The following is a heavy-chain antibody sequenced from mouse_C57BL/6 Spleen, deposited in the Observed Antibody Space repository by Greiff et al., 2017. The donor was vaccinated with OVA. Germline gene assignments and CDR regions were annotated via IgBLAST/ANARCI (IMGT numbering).Heavy chain of an antibody. D-gene: IGHD1-1*01. J-gene: IGHJ4*01. Sequence: VQLQQPGAELVMPGASVKLSCKASGYTFTSYWMHWVKQRPGQGLEWIGEIDPSDSYTNYNQKFKGKSTLTVDKSSSTAYMQLSSLTSEDSAVYCCTSPTVWGYAMDYWGQGTSVTVSS. CDR2: IDPSDSYT. V-gene: IGHV1-69*01. CDR1: GYTFTSYW. CDR3: TSPTVWGYAMDY.